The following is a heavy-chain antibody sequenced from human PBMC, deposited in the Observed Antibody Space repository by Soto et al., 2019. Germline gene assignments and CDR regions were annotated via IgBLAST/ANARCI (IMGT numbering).Heavy chain of an antibody. V-gene: IGHV5-10-1*01. D-gene: IGHD3-10*01. J-gene: IGHJ6*02. CDR2: IDPSDSYT. CDR1: GYSFTSYW. Sequence: GESLKISCKGSGYSFTSYWISWVRQMPGKGLEWMGRIDPSDSYTNYSPSFQGHVTISADKSISTAYLQWSSLKASDTAMYYCASISITMVRGVILSGYYYYGMDVWGQGTTVTVS. CDR3: ASISITMVRGVILSGYYYYGMDV.